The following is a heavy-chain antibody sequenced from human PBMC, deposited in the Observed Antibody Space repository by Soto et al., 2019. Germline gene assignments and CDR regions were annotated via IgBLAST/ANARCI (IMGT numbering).Heavy chain of an antibody. CDR1: GGSFSGYY. CDR2: INDRGSI. D-gene: IGHD3-9*01. V-gene: IGHV4-34*01. J-gene: IGHJ2*01. Sequence: QVQLQQWGAGPLRPLETLSLTCGVSGGSFSGYYWAWIRQSPGKGLEWLGEINDRGSINYNPSLKSRTNNSVDTSKNHSSLDLRSVTAADTAVYYCARESHDILTGPPWVWYFDLWGRGTLVTVSS. CDR3: ARESHDILTGPPWVWYFDL.